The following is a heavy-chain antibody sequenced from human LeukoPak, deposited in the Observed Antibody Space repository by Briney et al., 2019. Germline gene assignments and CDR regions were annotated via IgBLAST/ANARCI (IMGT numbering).Heavy chain of an antibody. Sequence: GGSLRLSCADSGLTFSSYEMNWVRQAPGKGLEWISYISSSGSIIYYADSVKGRFTVSRDNAKNSLYLQMNSLKAEDTAVYYCIYYYDSHFRLHLDYWGQGTLVTVSS. CDR3: IYYYDSHFRLHLDY. D-gene: IGHD3-22*01. CDR1: GLTFSSYE. J-gene: IGHJ4*02. V-gene: IGHV3-48*03. CDR2: ISSSGSII.